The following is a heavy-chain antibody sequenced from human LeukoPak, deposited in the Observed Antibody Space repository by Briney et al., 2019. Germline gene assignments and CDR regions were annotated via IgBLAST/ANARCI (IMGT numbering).Heavy chain of an antibody. V-gene: IGHV3-30*02. Sequence: GGSLRLSCAASGFTFSDEGMHWVRQAPGKGLEWVSFIHVDANEIYYADSVKGRFTISRDNSKNTLYLQMNSLRAEDTAVYYCAKVVPARGIAAAANAAAFDIWGQGTMVTVSS. CDR2: IHVDANEI. CDR3: AKVVPARGIAAAANAAAFDI. CDR1: GFTFSDEG. D-gene: IGHD6-13*01. J-gene: IGHJ3*02.